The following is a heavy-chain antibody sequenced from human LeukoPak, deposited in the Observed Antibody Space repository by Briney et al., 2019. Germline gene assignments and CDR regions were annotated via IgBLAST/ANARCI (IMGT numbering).Heavy chain of an antibody. CDR2: IYYSGST. D-gene: IGHD6-13*01. CDR3: ASSSWYGGGYYFDY. V-gene: IGHV4-59*01. Sequence: SETLSLTCAVYGGSFSSYYWSWIRQPPGKGLEWIGYIYYSGSTNYNPSLKSRVTISVDTSKNQFSLKLSSVTAADTAVYYCASSSWYGGGYYFDYWGQGTLVTVSS. J-gene: IGHJ4*02. CDR1: GGSFSSYY.